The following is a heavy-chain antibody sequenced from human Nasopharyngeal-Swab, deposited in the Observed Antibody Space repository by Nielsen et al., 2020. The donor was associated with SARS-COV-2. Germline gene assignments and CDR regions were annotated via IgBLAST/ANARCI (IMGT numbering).Heavy chain of an antibody. D-gene: IGHD3-16*02. Sequence: SETLSLTCTVSGGSISSGGYFWSWIRQHPGKGLEWFGYIHYTGNTYYNPSLESRLTISLDTSQNQFSLRLSSVTAADTAVYYCAREVIEQAVSDAFDFWGQGTMVTVSS. CDR1: GGSISSGGYF. CDR2: IHYTGNT. V-gene: IGHV4-31*03. CDR3: AREVIEQAVSDAFDF. J-gene: IGHJ3*01.